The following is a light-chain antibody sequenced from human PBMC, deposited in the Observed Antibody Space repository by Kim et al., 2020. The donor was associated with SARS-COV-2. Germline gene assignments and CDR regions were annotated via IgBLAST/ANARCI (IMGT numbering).Light chain of an antibody. CDR1: QSVSNT. Sequence: SPGESATLSCRASQSVSNTLAWYQYKPGQPPRVVIYGASTRAPGIPARFSGSGSGTDFTLTVNSLQSEDFAVYYCHQYNDWPPGDTFGQGTKLEI. CDR2: GAS. J-gene: IGKJ2*01. V-gene: IGKV3-15*01. CDR3: HQYNDWPPGDT.